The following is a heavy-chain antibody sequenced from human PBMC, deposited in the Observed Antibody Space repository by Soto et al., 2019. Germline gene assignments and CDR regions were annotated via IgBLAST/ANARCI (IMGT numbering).Heavy chain of an antibody. V-gene: IGHV4-59*01. CDR1: GGSISRYY. J-gene: IGHJ6*02. Sequence: QVQLQESGPGLVKPSETLSLTCTVSGGSISRYYWSWIRQPPGRGLEWIGNIYSSGSTNYNPSLKSRVTLSVDTSKNQVSLKLNAVTAADTAVYYCAREYYDFWSVTYYYYGMDVWGQGTTVTVSS. D-gene: IGHD3-3*01. CDR3: AREYYDFWSVTYYYYGMDV. CDR2: IYSSGST.